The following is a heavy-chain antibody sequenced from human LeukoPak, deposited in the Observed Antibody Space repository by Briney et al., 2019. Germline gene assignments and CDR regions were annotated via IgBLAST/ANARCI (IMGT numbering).Heavy chain of an antibody. D-gene: IGHD1-26*01. J-gene: IGHJ4*02. CDR1: GRSISSYY. CDR2: IYYSGST. V-gene: IGHV4-59*01. Sequence: PSETLSLTCTVSGRSISSYYWSWIRQPPGKGLEGIGYIYYSGSTNYNPSLKSRVTISGDTSKNQFSLKLSAVTAADTAVYYCARGGGSYYGSLDYWGQGTLVTVSS. CDR3: ARGGGSYYGSLDY.